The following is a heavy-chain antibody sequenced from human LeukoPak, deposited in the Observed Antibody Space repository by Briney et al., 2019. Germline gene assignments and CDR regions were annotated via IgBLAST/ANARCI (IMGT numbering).Heavy chain of an antibody. V-gene: IGHV3-48*02. J-gene: IGHJ4*02. CDR3: ARDDPNGDPSSYYFAS. Sequence: GGSLRLSCAASGFTISNYNMDWVRQAPGKGLEWISYISTSGIIYYADSVRGRFTISRDNAKNSLYLQMNSLRDEDTAVYYCARDDPNGDPSSYYFASWGRGVRAPVSS. CDR1: GFTISNYN. CDR2: ISTSGII. D-gene: IGHD3/OR15-3a*01.